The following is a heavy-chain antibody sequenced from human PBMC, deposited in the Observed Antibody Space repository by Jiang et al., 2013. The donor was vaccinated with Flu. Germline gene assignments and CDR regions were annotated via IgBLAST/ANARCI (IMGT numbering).Heavy chain of an antibody. V-gene: IGHV5-51*01. Sequence: VQLVESGAEVKKPGESLKISCKGSGYSFTSYWIGWVRQMPGKGLEWMGIIYPGDSDTRYSPSFQGQVTISADKSISTAYLQWSSLKASDTAMYYCATNYYGSGSYYRAEGYYYGMDVWGQGTTVTVSS. CDR3: ATNYYGSGSYYRAEGYYYGMDV. CDR2: IYPGDSDT. J-gene: IGHJ6*02. CDR1: GYSFTSYW. D-gene: IGHD3-10*01.